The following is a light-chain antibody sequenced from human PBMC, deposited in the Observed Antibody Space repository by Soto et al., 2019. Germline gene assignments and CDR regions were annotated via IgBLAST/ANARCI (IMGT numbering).Light chain of an antibody. Sequence: QSALTQPASVSGSPGQSITISCAGTSSDVGYYNLVSWYQQHPGKAPKLMIYEDSKRPSGVSNRFSGSKSGNTASLTISGLQSEDEADYYCCSYAGSSSFVFGGGTQLTVL. CDR2: EDS. CDR1: SSDVGYYNL. CDR3: CSYAGSSSFV. J-gene: IGLJ2*01. V-gene: IGLV2-23*02.